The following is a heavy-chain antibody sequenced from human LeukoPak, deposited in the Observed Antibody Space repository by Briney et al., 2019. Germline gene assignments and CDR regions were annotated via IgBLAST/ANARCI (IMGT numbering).Heavy chain of an antibody. CDR2: ISGSGGSI. Sequence: PGGSLRLSCAASGFTFSSYAMSWVRQAPGKGLEWVSAISGSGGSIYYADSVKGRFTISRDNSKNTLYLQMNSLRAEDTAVYYCATDRTLVIISYWGQGTLVTVSS. V-gene: IGHV3-23*01. CDR3: ATDRTLVIISY. D-gene: IGHD3-9*01. J-gene: IGHJ4*02. CDR1: GFTFSSYA.